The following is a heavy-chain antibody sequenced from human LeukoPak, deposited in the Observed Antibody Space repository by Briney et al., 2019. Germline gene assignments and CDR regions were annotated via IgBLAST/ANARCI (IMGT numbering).Heavy chain of an antibody. D-gene: IGHD1-26*01. Sequence: GASVKVSCKAPGYTFTSYDINWVRQATGQGLEWMGWMNPNSGNTGYAQKFQGRVTMTEDTSTDTAYMELSSLRSEDTAVYYCATDRQERLERGSYDYWGQGTLVTVSS. V-gene: IGHV1-8*01. CDR2: MNPNSGNT. CDR3: ATDRQERLERGSYDY. J-gene: IGHJ4*02. CDR1: GYTFTSYD.